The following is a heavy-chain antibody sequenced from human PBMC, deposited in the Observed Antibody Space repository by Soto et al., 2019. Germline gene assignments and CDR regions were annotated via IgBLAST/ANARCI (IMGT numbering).Heavy chain of an antibody. Sequence: GGSLRLSCAASGFTFSSYWMSWVRQAPGKGLEWVANIKQDGSEKYYVDSVKGRFTISRDNAKNSLYLQMNSLRAEDTAVYYCAKASGDYYDSSGYYFDAFDIWGQGTVVTVSS. J-gene: IGHJ3*02. V-gene: IGHV3-7*03. CDR3: AKASGDYYDSSGYYFDAFDI. D-gene: IGHD3-22*01. CDR2: IKQDGSEK. CDR1: GFTFSSYW.